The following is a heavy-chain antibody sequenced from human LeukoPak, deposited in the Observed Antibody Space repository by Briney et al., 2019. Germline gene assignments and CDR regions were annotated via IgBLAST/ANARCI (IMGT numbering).Heavy chain of an antibody. CDR3: ARGNYYDSSGYYWSFYYFDY. CDR1: GFTFSSYG. V-gene: IGHV3-30*03. CDR2: ISYDGSNK. D-gene: IGHD3-22*01. J-gene: IGHJ4*02. Sequence: GGSLRLSCAASGFTFSSYGMHWVRQAPGKGLEWVAVISYDGSNKYYADSVKGRFTISRDNSKNTLYLQMNSLRAEDTAVYYCARGNYYDSSGYYWSFYYFDYWGQGTLVTVSS.